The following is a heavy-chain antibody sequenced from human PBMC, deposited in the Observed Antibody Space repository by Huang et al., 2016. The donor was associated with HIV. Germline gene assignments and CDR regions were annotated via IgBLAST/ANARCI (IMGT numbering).Heavy chain of an antibody. J-gene: IGHJ3*02. V-gene: IGHV3-53*01. Sequence: EVQLVESGGGLIQPGGSLRLSCAVSGFTVRSNYMSWVRQAPGKGVGWVSVIHNGGNTYYADSVKGRFAISRDNFKNTLYLQMNSLRAEDTAVYYCAREFCGGDCFRSRDAFDIWGQGTMVTVAS. D-gene: IGHD2-21*02. CDR1: GFTVRSNY. CDR3: AREFCGGDCFRSRDAFDI. CDR2: IHNGGNT.